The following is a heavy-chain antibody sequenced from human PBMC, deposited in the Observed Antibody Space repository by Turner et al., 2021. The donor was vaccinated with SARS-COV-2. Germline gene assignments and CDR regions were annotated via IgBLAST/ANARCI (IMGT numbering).Heavy chain of an antibody. CDR2: ITSSSSYI. D-gene: IGHD6-13*01. CDR3: ATIAAAGIADYHYYGMDV. J-gene: IGHJ6*02. Sequence: EVQLVVSGGGLVKPGGSLRLSCAASGFTFNSYSMNWVRQASGRGMEWVSSITSSSSYIYYADSVKGRFTISRDNAKNSLYLQMNSLRAEDTAVYYCATIAAAGIADYHYYGMDVWGQGTTVTVSS. CDR1: GFTFNSYS. V-gene: IGHV3-21*01.